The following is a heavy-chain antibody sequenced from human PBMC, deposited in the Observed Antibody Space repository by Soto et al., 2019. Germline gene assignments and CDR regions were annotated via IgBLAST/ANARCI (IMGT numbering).Heavy chain of an antibody. J-gene: IGHJ4*02. CDR3: ARVFEIQLWTYFDY. D-gene: IGHD5-18*01. CDR2: ISYDGSNK. CDR1: GSTFSSYA. Sequence: PGGSLRLSCAASGSTFSSYAMHWVRQAPGKGLEWVAVISYDGSNKYYADSVKGRFTISRDNSKNTLYLQMNSLRAEDTAVYYCARVFEIQLWTYFDYWGQGTLVTVSS. V-gene: IGHV3-30-3*01.